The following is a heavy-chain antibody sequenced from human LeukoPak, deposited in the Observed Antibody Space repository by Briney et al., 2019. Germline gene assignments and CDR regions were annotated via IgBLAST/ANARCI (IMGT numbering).Heavy chain of an antibody. CDR2: ISTSISHN. V-gene: IGHV3-21*01. CDR3: ARDDNWNDKIFDL. D-gene: IGHD1-20*01. J-gene: IGHJ4*02. Sequence: GGSLRLSCTASGFTFSFYMMNWVRQAPGKGLEWVSSISTSISHNYYADSLKGRFTVSRDNAKNSLYLQMNHLSAEDPAVYYCARDDNWNDKIFDLRGPGTLVTVSS. CDR1: GFTFSFYM.